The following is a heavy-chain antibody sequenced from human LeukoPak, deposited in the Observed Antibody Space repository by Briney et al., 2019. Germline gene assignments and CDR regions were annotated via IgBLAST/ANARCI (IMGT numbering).Heavy chain of an antibody. CDR1: GGSFSGYY. CDR2: INHSGST. Sequence: PSETLSLTCAVYGGSFSGYYWSWIRQPPGKGLEWIGEINHSGSTNYNPSLKSRVTISVDTSENQFSLKLSSVTAADTAVYYCARGRHYYDSSGYYHYYGMDVWGQGTTVTVSS. D-gene: IGHD3-22*01. J-gene: IGHJ6*02. V-gene: IGHV4-34*01. CDR3: ARGRHYYDSSGYYHYYGMDV.